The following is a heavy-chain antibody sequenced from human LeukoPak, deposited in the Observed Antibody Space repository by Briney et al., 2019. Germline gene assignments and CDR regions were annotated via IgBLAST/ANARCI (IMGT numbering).Heavy chain of an antibody. CDR1: GGSISSYY. J-gene: IGHJ5*02. Sequence: SETLSLTCTVSGGSISSYYWGWIRQPPGKGLEWIGSIYYSGSTYYNPSLKSRVTISVDTSKNQFSLKLSSVTAADTAVYYCARQTRYYDILTGFNWFDPWGQGTLVTVSS. CDR2: IYYSGST. CDR3: ARQTRYYDILTGFNWFDP. D-gene: IGHD3-9*01. V-gene: IGHV4-39*01.